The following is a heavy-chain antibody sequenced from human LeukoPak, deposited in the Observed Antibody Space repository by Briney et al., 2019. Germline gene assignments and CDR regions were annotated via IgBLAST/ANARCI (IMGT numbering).Heavy chain of an antibody. CDR1: GYTFTGYY. CDR2: INPNTGGT. D-gene: IGHD1-1*01. CDR3: ARDPAGPNGWFDP. V-gene: IGHV1-2*02. Sequence: GASVEVSCKASGYTFTGYYMHWVRQAPGQGLEWMGWINPNTGGTNYAQKFQGRVTMTKDTSISTAYMEVSSLRSDDTGVYYCARDPAGPNGWFDPWGQGTLVTVSS. J-gene: IGHJ5*02.